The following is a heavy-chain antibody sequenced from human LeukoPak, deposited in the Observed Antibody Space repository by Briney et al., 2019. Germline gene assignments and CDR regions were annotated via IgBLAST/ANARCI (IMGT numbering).Heavy chain of an antibody. V-gene: IGHV3-66*01. CDR1: GFTVSSNY. J-gene: IGHJ4*02. CDR3: AREDTAMVAFDY. CDR2: IYSGGST. Sequence: GGSLRLSCAASGFTVSSNYMSWVRQAPGKGLEWVSVIYSGGSTYCADSVKGRFTISRDNSKNTLYLQMNSLRAEDTAVYYCAREDTAMVAFDYWGQGTLVTVSS. D-gene: IGHD5-18*01.